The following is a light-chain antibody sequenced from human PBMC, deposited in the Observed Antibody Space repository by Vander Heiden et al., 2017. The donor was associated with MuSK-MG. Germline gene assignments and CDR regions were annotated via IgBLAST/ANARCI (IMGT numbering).Light chain of an antibody. CDR2: QDS. V-gene: IGLV3-1*01. J-gene: IGLJ3*02. Sequence: SYELTQPPSVSVSPGQTASITCSGDKLGDKYVCWYQRKSGQSPVLAIYQDSKRPSGIPERFSGSNSGNTATLTISGTQALDEAFYYCQEWDSNTWVFGGGTKLTVL. CDR1: KLGDKY. CDR3: QEWDSNTWV.